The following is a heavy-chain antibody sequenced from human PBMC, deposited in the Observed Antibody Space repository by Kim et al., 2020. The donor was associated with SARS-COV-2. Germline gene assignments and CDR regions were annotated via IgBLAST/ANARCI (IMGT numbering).Heavy chain of an antibody. D-gene: IGHD5-18*01. CDR3: ATAAQLWSDSYFDY. V-gene: IGHV4-34*01. J-gene: IGHJ4*02. Sequence: PARKSRVTISVDTSKNQFSPKLSSVTAADTAVYYCATAAQLWSDSYFDYWGQGTLVTVSS.